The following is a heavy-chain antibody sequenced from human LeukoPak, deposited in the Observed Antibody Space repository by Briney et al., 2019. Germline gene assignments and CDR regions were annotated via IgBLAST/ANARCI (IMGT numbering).Heavy chain of an antibody. CDR3: ARGGTLITIFGVVINRPTTFDY. V-gene: IGHV1-46*01. J-gene: IGHJ4*02. CDR1: GYTFTSYD. D-gene: IGHD3-3*01. CDR2: INPSGGST. Sequence: ASVKVSCKASGYTFTSYDMHWVRQAPGQGLEWMGIINPSGGSTSYAHKFQGRVTMTRDTYTSTVYMELSSLRSEDPAVYYCARGGTLITIFGVVINRPTTFDYWGQGTLVTVSS.